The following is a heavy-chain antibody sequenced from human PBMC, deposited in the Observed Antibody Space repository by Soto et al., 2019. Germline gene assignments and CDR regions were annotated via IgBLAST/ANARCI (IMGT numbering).Heavy chain of an antibody. J-gene: IGHJ4*02. V-gene: IGHV3-7*01. Sequence: PGGSLRLSCAASGFTFSSYWMSWVRQAPGKGLEWVANIKQDGSEKYYVDSVKGRFTISRDNAKNSLYLQMNSLRAEDTAVYYCARDPYVEWLRFSGWHLDYWGQGTLVTVSS. CDR1: GFTFSSYW. CDR3: ARDPYVEWLRFSGWHLDY. CDR2: IKQDGSEK. D-gene: IGHD5-12*01.